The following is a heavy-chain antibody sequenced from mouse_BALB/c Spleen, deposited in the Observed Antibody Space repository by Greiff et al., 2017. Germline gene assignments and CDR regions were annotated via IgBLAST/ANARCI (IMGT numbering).Heavy chain of an antibody. CDR3: ARGYYRYYAMDY. D-gene: IGHD2-14*01. CDR2: IRNKANGYTT. V-gene: IGHV7-3*02. CDR1: GFTFTDYY. Sequence: EVKLVESGGGLVQPGGSLRLSCATSGFTFTDYYMSWVRQPPGKALEWLGFIRNKANGYTTEYSASVKGRFTISRDNSQSILYLQMNTLRAEDSATYYCARGYYRYYAMDYWGQGTSVTVSS. J-gene: IGHJ4*01.